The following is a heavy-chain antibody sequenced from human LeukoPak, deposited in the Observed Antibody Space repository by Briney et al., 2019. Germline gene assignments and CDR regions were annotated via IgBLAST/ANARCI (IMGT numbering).Heavy chain of an antibody. Sequence: GASVKVSCKASGYTFTGYYMHWVRQAPGQGLEWMGWINPNSGGTNYAQKFQGRVTMTRDTSISTAYMELTSLRSDGTAVYFCARDDLVRGYYYMDVWGKGTTVTVSS. D-gene: IGHD6-6*01. J-gene: IGHJ6*03. V-gene: IGHV1-2*02. CDR2: INPNSGGT. CDR3: ARDDLVRGYYYMDV. CDR1: GYTFTGYY.